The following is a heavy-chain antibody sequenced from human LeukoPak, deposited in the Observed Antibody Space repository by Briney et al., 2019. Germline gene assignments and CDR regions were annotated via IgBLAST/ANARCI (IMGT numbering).Heavy chain of an antibody. CDR1: GGSISSISSNTYH. CDR3: AREMGVVTAHGIDV. Sequence: SETLSLTCTVSGGSISSISSNTYHWGWIRQPPGKGLEWIGSTYYSGSTYYNPSLKSRVTISVDTSKNQFSLKLSSVTAADTALYYCAREMGVVTAHGIDVWGQGTTVTVSS. V-gene: IGHV4-39*02. D-gene: IGHD4-23*01. J-gene: IGHJ6*02. CDR2: TYYSGST.